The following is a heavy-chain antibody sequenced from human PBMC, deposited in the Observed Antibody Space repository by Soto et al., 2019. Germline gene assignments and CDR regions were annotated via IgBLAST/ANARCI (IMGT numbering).Heavy chain of an antibody. D-gene: IGHD5-18*01. CDR1: GFTFSSYG. CDR3: AKDRDTAIATQGGYYYYGMDV. J-gene: IGHJ6*02. Sequence: QVQLVESGGGVVQPGRSLRLSCAASGFTFSSYGMHWVRQAPGKGLEWVAVISYDGSNKYYADSVKGRFTISRDNSKNTLYLQMNSLRAEDTAVYYCAKDRDTAIATQGGYYYYGMDVWGQGTTVTVSS. V-gene: IGHV3-30*18. CDR2: ISYDGSNK.